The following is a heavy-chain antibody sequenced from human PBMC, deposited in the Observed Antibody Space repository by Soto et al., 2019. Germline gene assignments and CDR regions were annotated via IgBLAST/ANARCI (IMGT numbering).Heavy chain of an antibody. J-gene: IGHJ6*02. CDR3: ARKCDILTGYCHLYYYYGMDV. CDR2: ISYDGSNK. D-gene: IGHD3-9*01. V-gene: IGHV3-30-3*01. CDR1: GFTFSSYA. Sequence: PGGSLRLSCAASGFTFSSYAMHWVRQAPGKGLEWVAVISYDGSNKYYADSVKGRFTISRDNSKNTLYLQMNSLRAEDTAVYYCARKCDILTGYCHLYYYYGMDVWGQGTTVTVSS.